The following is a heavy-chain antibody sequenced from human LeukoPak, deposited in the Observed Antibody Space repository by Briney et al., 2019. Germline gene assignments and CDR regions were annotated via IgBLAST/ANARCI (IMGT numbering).Heavy chain of an antibody. Sequence: PSETLSLTCTVSGGSIGSYYWSWIRQPPGKGLEWIGYIYYSGGTNYNPSLKSRVTTSVDTSKNQFSLKLSSVTAADTAVYYCANSQWLVRSFDYWGQGTLVTVSS. J-gene: IGHJ4*02. CDR2: IYYSGGT. V-gene: IGHV4-59*01. CDR3: ANSQWLVRSFDY. CDR1: GGSIGSYY. D-gene: IGHD6-19*01.